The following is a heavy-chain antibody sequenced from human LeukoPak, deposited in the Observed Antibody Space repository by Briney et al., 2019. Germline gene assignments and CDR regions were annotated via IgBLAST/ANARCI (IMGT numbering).Heavy chain of an antibody. CDR3: ARGAGSTAYYYMDV. J-gene: IGHJ6*03. V-gene: IGHV1-3*03. CDR1: GYTFTSYA. D-gene: IGHD4-17*01. Sequence: EASVKVSCKASGYTFTSYAMHWVRQAPGQRLEWMGWINAGNGNTKYSQEFQGRVTITRDTSASTAYMEPSSLRSEDMAVYYCARGAGSTAYYYMDVWGKGTTVTVSS. CDR2: INAGNGNT.